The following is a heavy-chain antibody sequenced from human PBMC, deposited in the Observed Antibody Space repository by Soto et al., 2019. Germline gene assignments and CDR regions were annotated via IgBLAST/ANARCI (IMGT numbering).Heavy chain of an antibody. D-gene: IGHD5-12*01. CDR2: ISVSGGST. CDR3: AKPARGYSPPAPFFDY. J-gene: IGHJ4*02. V-gene: IGHV3-23*01. CDR1: GFTFSSYA. Sequence: PGGSLRLSFAASGFTFSSYAMSGCRQSPGKGLEWVSAISVSGGSTYYADSVKGRFTISSDNSKSTLYLQMNSLRAEDTAVYYCAKPARGYSPPAPFFDYWGQGTLVTVSS.